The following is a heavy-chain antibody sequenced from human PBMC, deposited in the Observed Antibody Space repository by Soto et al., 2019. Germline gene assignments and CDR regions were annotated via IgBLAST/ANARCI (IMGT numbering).Heavy chain of an antibody. CDR2: IYWSGDE. D-gene: IGHD6-6*01. J-gene: IGHJ3*02. CDR3: ARGPAARPVFAFDM. V-gene: IGHV2-5*04. CDR1: GFSLTTSGVG. Sequence: SGPTLVNPTQPLTLTCSFSGFSLTTSGVGVGWIRQPPGKALEWLAHIYWSGDEHYRPSLESRLSITKDTSKNQVVLTMNSMDPVDTGTYYCARGPAARPVFAFDMWGQGTMVTVSS.